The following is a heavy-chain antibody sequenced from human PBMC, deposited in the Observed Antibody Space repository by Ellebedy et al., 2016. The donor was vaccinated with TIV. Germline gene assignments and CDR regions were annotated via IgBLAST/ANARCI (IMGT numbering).Heavy chain of an antibody. Sequence: GESLKISCGVSGLPFTSYGFHWVRQAPGKGLEWVGRIRSNVDGGTTDNAAPVKGRFTISRDDSKNTIFLQMDSLKAEDTAVYYCTRYGNAEYFQQWGQGTLVTVSS. V-gene: IGHV3-15*01. CDR2: IRSNVDGGTT. CDR3: TRYGNAEYFQQ. D-gene: IGHD2-15*01. J-gene: IGHJ1*01. CDR1: GLPFTSYG.